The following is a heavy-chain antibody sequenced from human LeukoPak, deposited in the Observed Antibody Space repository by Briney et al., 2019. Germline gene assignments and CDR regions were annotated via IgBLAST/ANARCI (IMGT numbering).Heavy chain of an antibody. CDR1: GFTFSSYA. Sequence: GGSLRLSCAASGFTFSSYAMSWVRQAPGKGLEWVSAISGSGGSTYYADSVKGRFTISRDNSKNTLYLQMNSLRAEDTAVYFCAKGDSLYGDYGGDFFDYWGQGTLVTVSS. CDR3: AKGDSLYGDYGGDFFDY. J-gene: IGHJ4*02. V-gene: IGHV3-23*01. D-gene: IGHD4-17*01. CDR2: ISGSGGST.